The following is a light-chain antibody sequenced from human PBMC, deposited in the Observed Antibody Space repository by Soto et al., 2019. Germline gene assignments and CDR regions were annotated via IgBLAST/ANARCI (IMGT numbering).Light chain of an antibody. J-gene: IGLJ3*02. V-gene: IGLV2-8*01. CDR2: EVS. CDR1: SSDVGGYNY. CDR3: SSYAGSNNLV. Sequence: QSALTQPPSASGSPGQSVTISCTGTSSDVGGYNYVSWYQQHPGKVPKLMIYEVSKRPSGVPDRFAGSKSGKTASLTVSGLQAEDEADYYCSSYAGSNNLVFGGGTQLTVL.